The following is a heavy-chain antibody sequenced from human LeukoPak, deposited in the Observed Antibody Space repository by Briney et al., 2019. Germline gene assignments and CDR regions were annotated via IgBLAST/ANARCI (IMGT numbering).Heavy chain of an antibody. CDR1: GFTIGPYA. CDR3: AAWAFYHNLDV. V-gene: IGHV3-43*02. CDR2: IKADGSGT. J-gene: IGHJ6*02. Sequence: PGGALRLSCAASGFTIGPYAMYWDRQGPGRGLEWVSVIKADGSGTFYADSVRGRFTTSRDNSKNSLYLQMNSLTSEDTALYYCAAWAFYHNLDVWGQGTTVIVSS. D-gene: IGHD2/OR15-2a*01.